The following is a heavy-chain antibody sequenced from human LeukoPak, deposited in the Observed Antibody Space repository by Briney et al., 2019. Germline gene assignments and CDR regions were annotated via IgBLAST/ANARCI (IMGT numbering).Heavy chain of an antibody. J-gene: IGHJ4*02. CDR2: MYSGGNT. CDR3: ARVQAVFQNFDY. CDR1: GFTVSSSY. V-gene: IGHV3-66*01. Sequence: GGSLRLSCAASGFTVSSSYISWVRQAPGKGLEWVSVMYSGGNTYYADSVKGRFTISRGKSKNTLYLQMNSLRAEDTAVYHCARVQAVFQNFDYWGQGTLVTVSS.